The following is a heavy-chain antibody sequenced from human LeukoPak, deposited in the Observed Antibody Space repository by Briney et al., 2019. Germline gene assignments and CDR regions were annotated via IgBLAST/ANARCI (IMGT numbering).Heavy chain of an antibody. CDR3: ARRGAAHRPGDYYYMDV. CDR2: IYYSGST. D-gene: IGHD1-26*01. J-gene: IGHJ6*03. Sequence: SETLSLTCTVSGGSISSSSYFWGWIRQPPGKGLEWIGSIYYSGSTYYIPSLKSRVTISVDTSKNQFSLKLSSVTAADTAVHYCARRGAAHRPGDYYYMDVWGKGTTVTVSS. CDR1: GGSISSSSYF. V-gene: IGHV4-39*01.